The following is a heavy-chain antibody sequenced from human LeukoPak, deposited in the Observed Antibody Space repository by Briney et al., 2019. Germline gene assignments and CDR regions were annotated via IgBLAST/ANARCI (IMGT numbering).Heavy chain of an antibody. CDR1: GYSISSGYY. Sequence: PSETLSLTCTVSGYSISSGYYWGWIRQPPGKGLEWIGSIYHSGSTYYNPSLKSRVTISVDTSKNQFSLKLSSVTAADTAVYYCARYGSGSYYYYYYYMDVWGKGTTVTVSS. J-gene: IGHJ6*03. CDR3: ARYGSGSYYYYYYYMDV. V-gene: IGHV4-38-2*02. CDR2: IYHSGST. D-gene: IGHD3-10*01.